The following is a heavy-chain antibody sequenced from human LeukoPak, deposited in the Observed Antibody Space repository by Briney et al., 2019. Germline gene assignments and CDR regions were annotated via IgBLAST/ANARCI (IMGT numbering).Heavy chain of an antibody. V-gene: IGHV4-61*02. CDR3: ARTVPYYDFWSGYYP. Sequence: SETLSLTCTVSGGSIRSGSYYWRWIRQPAGKGLEWIGRIYTSGSTNYNPSLKSRVTISVDTSKNQFSLKLSSVTAADTAVYYCARTVPYYDFWSGYYPWGQGTLVTVSS. D-gene: IGHD3-3*01. CDR2: IYTSGST. J-gene: IGHJ4*02. CDR1: GGSIRSGSYY.